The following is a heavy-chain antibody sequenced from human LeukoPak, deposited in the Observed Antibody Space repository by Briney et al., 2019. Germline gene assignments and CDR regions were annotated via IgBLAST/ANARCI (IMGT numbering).Heavy chain of an antibody. D-gene: IGHD3-22*01. Sequence: ASVKVSCKASGYTFTSYDINWVRQATGQGLEWMGWMNPNSGNTGYAQKFQGRVTMTRNTSISTAYMELSSLKASDTAMYYCARGHYYDSSGYFYWGQGTLVTVSS. V-gene: IGHV1-8*01. CDR1: GYTFTSYD. CDR2: MNPNSGNT. J-gene: IGHJ4*02. CDR3: ARGHYYDSSGYFY.